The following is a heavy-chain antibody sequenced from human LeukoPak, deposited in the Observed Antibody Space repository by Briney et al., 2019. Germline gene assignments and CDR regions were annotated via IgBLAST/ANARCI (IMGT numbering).Heavy chain of an antibody. CDR1: RGTFSSYA. J-gene: IGHJ6*02. D-gene: IGHD2-15*01. Sequence: ASVKLSCKASRGTFSSYAISWVRQAPGQGLEWMGRIIPILVRANYAQKFQGRVTITADKSTSTAYMELRSLKSEDTAVYYCARARYCSGGSCYSTPYYYGMDVWGQGTTVTVSS. CDR2: IIPILVRA. V-gene: IGHV1-69*04. CDR3: ARARYCSGGSCYSTPYYYGMDV.